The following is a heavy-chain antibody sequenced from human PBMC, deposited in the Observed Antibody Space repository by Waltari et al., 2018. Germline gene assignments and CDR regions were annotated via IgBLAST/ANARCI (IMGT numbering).Heavy chain of an antibody. CDR1: GFSMTRSY. J-gene: IGHJ6*02. CDR3: AGEKARYGFDV. V-gene: IGHV4-38-2*02. Sequence: QLQESGPGLVTPSETLSLTCSVSGFSMTRSYWACLRQPPGKGVEWIGSVFHTGSPSYNPSLKSSVTISVDSSKNQFTLRLTAVTAADTAVYYCAGEKARYGFDVWGQGTTVTVSS. CDR2: VFHTGSP.